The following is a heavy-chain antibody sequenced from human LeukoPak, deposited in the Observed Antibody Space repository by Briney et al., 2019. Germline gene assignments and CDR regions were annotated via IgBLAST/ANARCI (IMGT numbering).Heavy chain of an antibody. CDR1: GGSISSYY. V-gene: IGHV4-59*01. Sequence: SETLSLTCTVSGGSISSYYWSWIRQPPGKGLEWIGYIYYSGSTNYNPSLKSRVTISVDTSKNQFSLKLSSVTAADTAVYYCARDRGRSSNEFDYWGQGTLVTVSS. J-gene: IGHJ4*02. D-gene: IGHD6-13*01. CDR3: ARDRGRSSNEFDY. CDR2: IYYSGST.